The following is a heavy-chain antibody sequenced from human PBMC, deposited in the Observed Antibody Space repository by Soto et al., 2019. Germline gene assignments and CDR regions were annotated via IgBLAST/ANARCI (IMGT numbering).Heavy chain of an antibody. Sequence: PSETLSLTCTVSGGSISSGDYYWSWIRQPPGKGLEWIGYIYYSGSTYYNPSLKSRVTISVDTSKNQFSLKLSSVTAADTAVYYCARTSITIFGVAYYYYGVDVWGQGTTVTASS. CDR1: GGSISSGDYY. CDR3: ARTSITIFGVAYYYYGVDV. D-gene: IGHD3-3*01. J-gene: IGHJ6*02. V-gene: IGHV4-30-4*01. CDR2: IYYSGST.